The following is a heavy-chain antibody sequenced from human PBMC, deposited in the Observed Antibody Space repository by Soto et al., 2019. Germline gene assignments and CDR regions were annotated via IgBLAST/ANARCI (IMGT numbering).Heavy chain of an antibody. CDR1: GFTFSNAW. J-gene: IGHJ4*02. CDR3: TKVPYISIIVVVFEC. CDR2: IKSKTDGGTP. D-gene: IGHD3-22*01. Sequence: GGSLRLSCAASGFTFSNAWINWVRQAPGKGLEWVGRIKSKTDGGTPDYAAPVKGRFAISRDDSKNIVYLQMNSLKTEDTGLFYFTKVPYISIIVVVFECGGQGPLVPVPS. V-gene: IGHV3-15*07.